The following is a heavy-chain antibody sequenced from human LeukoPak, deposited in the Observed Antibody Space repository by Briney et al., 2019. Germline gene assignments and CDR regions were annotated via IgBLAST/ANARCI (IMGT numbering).Heavy chain of an antibody. D-gene: IGHD2-15*01. CDR2: TYYRSKWYN. Sequence: SQTLSLTCAISGDSVSSNSAAWNWIRQSPSRGLEWLGRTYYRSKWYNHYAVSVKSRIIINPDTSKNQSSLQLNSVTPEDTAVYYCAKTAASSIASWDQGTLVTVSS. CDR1: GDSVSSNSAA. V-gene: IGHV6-1*01. CDR3: AKTAASSIAS. J-gene: IGHJ5*01.